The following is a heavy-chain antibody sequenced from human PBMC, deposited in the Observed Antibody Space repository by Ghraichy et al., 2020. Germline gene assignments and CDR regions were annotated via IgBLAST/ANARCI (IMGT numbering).Heavy chain of an antibody. D-gene: IGHD6-19*01. CDR1: GGSLSGYY. J-gene: IGHJ4*02. CDR2: ISHNGDT. Sequence: QTLSLTCAVYGGSLSGYYWTWIRQPPGKGLEWIGEISHNGDTNYKPSLKSRLTISLDGSKNQFSLKLTSVTAADTAVYYCARGSSGWPPLDYWGQGTLVTVSS. CDR3: ARGSSGWPPLDY. V-gene: IGHV4-34*01.